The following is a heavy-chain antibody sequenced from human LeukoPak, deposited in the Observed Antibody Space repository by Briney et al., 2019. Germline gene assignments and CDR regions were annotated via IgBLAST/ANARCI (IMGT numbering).Heavy chain of an antibody. D-gene: IGHD5-18*01. CDR3: ARVVDTYYFDY. J-gene: IGHJ4*02. CDR2: IKQDGSEK. Sequence: AGGSLRLSCAASGFTFSSYWMSWVRQAPGKGLEWVANIKQDGSEKYYVDSVNGRFTISRDNAKNSLYLQMNSLRAEDTAVYYCARVVDTYYFDYWGQGTLVTVSS. CDR1: GFTFSSYW. V-gene: IGHV3-7*01.